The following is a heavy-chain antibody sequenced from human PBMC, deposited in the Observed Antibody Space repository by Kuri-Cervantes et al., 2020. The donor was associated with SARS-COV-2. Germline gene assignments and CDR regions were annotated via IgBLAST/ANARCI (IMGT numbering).Heavy chain of an antibody. V-gene: IGHV3-23*01. Sequence: CCAASRFTFRNYALNWVRQAPERGVKWVSIIDDSGVNTYYSDSVKGRFTISRDNSKNTFNLQRNNLRADDTAVYYCGRSQIEWDLLDPIAYWGRGTLVTVSS. CDR1: RFTFRNYA. CDR2: IDDSGVNT. J-gene: IGHJ4*02. D-gene: IGHD1-26*01. CDR3: GRSQIEWDLLDPIAY.